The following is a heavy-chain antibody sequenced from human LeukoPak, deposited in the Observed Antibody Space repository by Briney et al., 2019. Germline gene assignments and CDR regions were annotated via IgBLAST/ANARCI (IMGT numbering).Heavy chain of an antibody. J-gene: IGHJ4*02. CDR1: AFTFNNYA. V-gene: IGHV3-23*01. D-gene: IGHD1-26*01. Sequence: PGGSLRLSCAASAFTFNNYAMIWLRQAPGKGLEWVSGIFGSGGTTYYADSVRGRFTISRDNSKNTVYLQMHSLRAEDTAVYYCAHNKSGSYKFDYWGQGTLVTVSS. CDR3: AHNKSGSYKFDY. CDR2: IFGSGGTT.